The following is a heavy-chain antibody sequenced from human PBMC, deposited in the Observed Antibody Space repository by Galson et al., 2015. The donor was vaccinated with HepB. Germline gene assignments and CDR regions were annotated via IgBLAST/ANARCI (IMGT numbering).Heavy chain of an antibody. J-gene: IGHJ4*02. V-gene: IGHV3-74*01. CDR1: GFTFSSYW. CDR2: INSDGSST. CDR3: ARAYSGSLSGRVY. Sequence: SLRLSCAASGFTFSSYWMHWVRQAPGKGLVWVSRINSDGSSTSYADSVKGRFTISKDNAKNTLYLQMNSLRAEDTAVYYCARAYSGSLSGRVYWGQGTLVTVSS. D-gene: IGHD1-26*01.